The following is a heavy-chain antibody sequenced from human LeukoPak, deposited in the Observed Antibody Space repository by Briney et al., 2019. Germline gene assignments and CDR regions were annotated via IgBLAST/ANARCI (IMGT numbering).Heavy chain of an antibody. CDR3: ARGGKEGIAAAGQRGFDP. CDR1: GGSIRSYY. J-gene: IGHJ5*02. V-gene: IGHV4-59*01. CDR2: IYYSGST. D-gene: IGHD6-13*01. Sequence: SETLSLTCTVSGGSIRSYYWSWIRQPPGKGLEWIGYIYYSGSTNYNPSLKRRVTISVDTSKNQFSLKLSSVTAADTAVYYCARGGKEGIAAAGQRGFDPWGQGTLVTVSS.